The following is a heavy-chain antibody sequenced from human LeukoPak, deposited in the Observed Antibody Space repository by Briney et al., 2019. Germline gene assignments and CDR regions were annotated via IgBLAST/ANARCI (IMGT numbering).Heavy chain of an antibody. CDR3: ARDSRVDIVPPAIGGGDS. D-gene: IGHD2-2*02. CDR1: GYTFTGYY. CDR2: INPNSGGT. Sequence: GASVKVSCKASGYTFTGYYMHWVRQAPGQGLEWMGWINPNSGGTNYAQKFQGRVTMTRDTSISTAYMELSRLRSDDTAVYYCARDSRVDIVPPAIGGGDSWGQGTLVTVSS. V-gene: IGHV1-2*02. J-gene: IGHJ4*02.